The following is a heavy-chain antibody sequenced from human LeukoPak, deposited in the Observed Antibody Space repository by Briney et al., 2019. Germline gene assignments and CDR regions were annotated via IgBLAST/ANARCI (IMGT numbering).Heavy chain of an antibody. CDR3: AVATIKDYFDY. J-gene: IGHJ4*02. D-gene: IGHD5-24*01. CDR2: ISSSGSTI. CDR1: GFTFSSFE. V-gene: IGHV3-48*03. Sequence: GGSLRLSCAASGFTFSSFEMNWVRQAPGKGLEWVSYISSSGSTIYYADSVKGRFTISRDNAKNSLYLQMNSPRAEDTAVYYCAVATIKDYFDYWGQGTLLTVSS.